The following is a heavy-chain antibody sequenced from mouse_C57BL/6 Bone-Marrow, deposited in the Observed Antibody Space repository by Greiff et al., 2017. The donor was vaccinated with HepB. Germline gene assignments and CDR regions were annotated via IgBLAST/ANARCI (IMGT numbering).Heavy chain of an antibody. J-gene: IGHJ1*03. Sequence: EVHLVESGPGLVKPSQSLSLTCSVTGYSITSGYYWNWIRQFPGNKLEWMGYISYDGSNNYNPSLKNRISITRDTSKNQFFLKLNSVTTEDTATYYCAREASSHWYFDVWGTGTTVTVSS. D-gene: IGHD1-1*01. CDR3: AREASSHWYFDV. V-gene: IGHV3-6*01. CDR1: GYSITSGYY. CDR2: ISYDGSN.